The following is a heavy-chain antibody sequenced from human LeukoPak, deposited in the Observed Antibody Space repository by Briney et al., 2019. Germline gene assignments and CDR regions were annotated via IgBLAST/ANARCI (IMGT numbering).Heavy chain of an antibody. CDR3: ARGTVMGYYYYYYMDV. CDR2: IIPIFGTA. J-gene: IGHJ6*03. V-gene: IGHV1-69*05. CDR1: GGTFSSYA. D-gene: IGHD4-11*01. Sequence: GASVKVSCKPSGGTFSSYAISWVRQAPGQGLEWMGGIIPIFGTANYAQKFQGRVTITTDESTSTAYMELSSLRSEDTAVYYCARGTVMGYYYYYYMDVWGKGTTVTVSS.